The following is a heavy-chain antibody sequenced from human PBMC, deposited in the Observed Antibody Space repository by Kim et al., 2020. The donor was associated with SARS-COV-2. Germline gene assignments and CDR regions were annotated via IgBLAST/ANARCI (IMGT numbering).Heavy chain of an antibody. V-gene: IGHV1-46*01. CDR1: GYTFTSYY. Sequence: ASVKVSCKASGYTFTSYYMHWVRQAPGQGLEWMGIINPSGGSTSYAQKFQGRVTMTRDTSTSTVYMELSSLRSEDTAVYYCARDSKGYGSGSYSGNGMDVWGQGTTVTVSS. CDR3: ARDSKGYGSGSYSGNGMDV. D-gene: IGHD3-10*01. CDR2: INPSGGST. J-gene: IGHJ6*02.